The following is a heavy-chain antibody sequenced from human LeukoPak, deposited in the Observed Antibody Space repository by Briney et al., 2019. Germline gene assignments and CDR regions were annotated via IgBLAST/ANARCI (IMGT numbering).Heavy chain of an antibody. D-gene: IGHD3-3*01. J-gene: IGHJ3*02. CDR3: AKDLSESITIFGVVISAFDI. V-gene: IGHV3-23*01. CDR2: ISGSGGST. Sequence: GGSLRLSCAASGFTFSSYAMSWVRQAPGKGLEWVSAISGSGGSTYYADSVKGRFTISRDNSKNTLYLQMNSLRAEDTAVYYCAKDLSESITIFGVVISAFDIWGQGTMVTVSS. CDR1: GFTFSSYA.